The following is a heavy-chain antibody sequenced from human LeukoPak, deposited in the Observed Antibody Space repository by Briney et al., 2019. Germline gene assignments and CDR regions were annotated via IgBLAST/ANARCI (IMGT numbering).Heavy chain of an antibody. J-gene: IGHJ5*02. CDR2: IRYDGSNK. V-gene: IGHV3-30*02. D-gene: IGHD6-13*01. CDR1: GLTFSSYG. CDR3: ARGDKQLVFNRNKGGFDP. Sequence: PGGSLRLSCAASGLTFSSYGMHWVRQAPGKGLEWVAFIRYDGSNKYYADSVKGRFTISRDNSKNTLYLQMNSLRTEDTAVYYCARGDKQLVFNRNKGGFDPWGQGTLVTVSS.